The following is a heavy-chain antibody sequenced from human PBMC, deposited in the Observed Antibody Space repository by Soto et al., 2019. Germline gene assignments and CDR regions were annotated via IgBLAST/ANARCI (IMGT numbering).Heavy chain of an antibody. CDR1: GFTFSNYG. V-gene: IGHV3-33*01. CDR2: IWYDGSNK. J-gene: IGHJ4*02. Sequence: QVQLVESGGGVVQPGRSLRLSCAASGFTFSNYGMHWVRQAPGKGLEWVAVIWYDGSNKYYADSVKGRFTISRDNSKNTLYLQMNSLRAEDTAVYYCARDSGSYGGARSVKYYFDYWGQGTLVTVSS. D-gene: IGHD1-26*01. CDR3: ARDSGSYGGARSVKYYFDY.